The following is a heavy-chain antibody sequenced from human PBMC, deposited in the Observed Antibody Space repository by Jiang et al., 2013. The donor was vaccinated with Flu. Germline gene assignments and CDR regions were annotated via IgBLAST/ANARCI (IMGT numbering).Heavy chain of an antibody. D-gene: IGHD5-18*01. CDR1: GFTFDDYA. J-gene: IGHJ4*02. CDR2: ISWNSGSI. CDR3: ARGNKHVDTAMVTCCGLNY. V-gene: IGHV3-9*01. Sequence: SCKGSGFTFDDYAMHWVRQAPGKGLEWVSGISWNSGSIGYADSVKGRFTISRDNAKNSLYLQMNSLRSEDTAVYYCARGNKHVDTAMVTCCGLNYWGQGTLVTVSS.